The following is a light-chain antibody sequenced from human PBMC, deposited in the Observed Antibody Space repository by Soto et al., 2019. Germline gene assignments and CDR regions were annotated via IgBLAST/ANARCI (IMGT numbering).Light chain of an antibody. CDR2: GAS. Sequence: EIVLTQSPGTLSLSPGERATLSCRASQSVSSSYLAWHQQKPGQAPRLLIYGASSRATGIPDRFSGSGSGTDFTLTISRLEPEDFAVYYCQQYGSSPTGTFGQGTRLEIK. V-gene: IGKV3-20*01. J-gene: IGKJ5*01. CDR1: QSVSSSY. CDR3: QQYGSSPTGT.